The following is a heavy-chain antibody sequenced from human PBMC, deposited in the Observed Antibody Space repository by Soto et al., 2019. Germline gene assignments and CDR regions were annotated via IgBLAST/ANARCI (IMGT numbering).Heavy chain of an antibody. CDR3: VRYTGGHFASSVDFDS. D-gene: IGHD3-16*01. Sequence: DVQLVESGGGLVQSGWSLRLSCAASGFSFADSAMHWVRQAPGKGLEWVSGISARGDNILYAESLKGRVTVSRDNTKNYLDLPVDSLRPEDTARYYGVRYTGGHFASSVDFDSWGQVALVTV. CDR2: ISARGDNI. J-gene: IGHJ4*02. CDR1: GFSFADSA. V-gene: IGHV3-9*01.